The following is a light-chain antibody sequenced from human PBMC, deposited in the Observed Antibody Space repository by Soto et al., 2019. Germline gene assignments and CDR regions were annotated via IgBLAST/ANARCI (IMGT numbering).Light chain of an antibody. Sequence: DIQMTQSPSSLSASVGDRVTIPCRASQGIRNFLAWYQQKPGKVPKLLIYAASTLQSGVPSRFSGSGSGTDFTVTISSLQPEDVATYYCLKHNSPPFTFGPGTKVDIK. CDR3: LKHNSPPFT. CDR1: QGIRNF. V-gene: IGKV1-27*01. J-gene: IGKJ3*01. CDR2: AAS.